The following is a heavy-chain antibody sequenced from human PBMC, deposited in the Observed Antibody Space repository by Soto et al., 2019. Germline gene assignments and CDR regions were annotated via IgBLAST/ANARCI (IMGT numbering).Heavy chain of an antibody. CDR3: AKDLGQWTTIEYYSDH. CDR1: GFTFSSHP. J-gene: IGHJ4*02. V-gene: IGHV3-30*18. D-gene: IGHD6-19*01. Sequence: QVQLVESGGGVIQPGGSLRLCCAASGFTFSSHPMHWVRQSPGKGLEWLAVISYDGRSAYYSDSVKGRFTVSRDNSKNTLYLEKDSLRGEDSAIYYCAKDLGQWTTIEYYSDHRGQGARVTVSS. CDR2: ISYDGRSA.